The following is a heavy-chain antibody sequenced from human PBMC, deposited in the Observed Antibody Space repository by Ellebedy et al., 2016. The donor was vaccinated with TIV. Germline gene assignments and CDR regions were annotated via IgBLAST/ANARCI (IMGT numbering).Heavy chain of an antibody. CDR1: GGSLSSGNYY. Sequence: SETLSLXXTVSGGSLSSGNYYWGWIRQPPGKGLEWIGEINDSGTTNYNPSLKSRITISVDKLKKQMSLKLNSVTAADTAVYYCARGGYSGQRQWGQGTLVTVSP. D-gene: IGHD5-12*01. CDR3: ARGGYSGQRQ. J-gene: IGHJ4*02. CDR2: INDSGTT. V-gene: IGHV4-39*07.